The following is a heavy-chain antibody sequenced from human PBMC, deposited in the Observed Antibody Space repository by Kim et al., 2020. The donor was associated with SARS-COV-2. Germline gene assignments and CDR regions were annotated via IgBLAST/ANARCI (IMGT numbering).Heavy chain of an antibody. J-gene: IGHJ5*02. D-gene: IGHD3-10*01. CDR1: GGSISSSSYY. Sequence: SETLSLTCTVSGGSISSSSYYWGWIRQPPGKGLECIGSIFYSGSTYYNPSLKRRVTISVDTSKNQFSLKLNSVTAADTAVYYCAILLWFGDQGRFDPWGQGTLVTVSA. CDR3: AILLWFGDQGRFDP. CDR2: IFYSGST. V-gene: IGHV4-39*01.